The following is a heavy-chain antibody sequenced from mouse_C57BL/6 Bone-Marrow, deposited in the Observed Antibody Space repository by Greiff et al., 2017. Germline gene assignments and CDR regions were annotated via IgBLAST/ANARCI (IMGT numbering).Heavy chain of an antibody. CDR1: GYSITSGYY. CDR2: ISYDGSN. D-gene: IGHD2-3*01. CDR3: ARDQGLLPFAD. Sequence: EVQLQQSGPGLVKPSQSLSLTCSVTGYSITSGYYWYWIRQFPGNKLEWMGYISYDGSNNYNPSLKNRISLTRDTSKNQFFLKLNSVTTEDTATYYCARDQGLLPFADWGQGTLVTVSA. V-gene: IGHV3-6*01. J-gene: IGHJ3*01.